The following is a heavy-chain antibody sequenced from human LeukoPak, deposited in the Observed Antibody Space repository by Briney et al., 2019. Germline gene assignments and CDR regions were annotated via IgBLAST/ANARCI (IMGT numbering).Heavy chain of an antibody. CDR2: IYYSGST. CDR3: AGEATMGTYFDY. J-gene: IGHJ4*02. V-gene: IGHV4-31*03. CDR1: GGSISSGGYY. Sequence: PSQTLSLTCTVSGGSISSGGYYWSWIRQHPGKGLEWIGYIYYSGSTYYNPSLKSRVTISVDTSKNQFSLKLSSVTAADTAVYYCAGEATMGTYFDYWGQGTLVTVSS. D-gene: IGHD5-12*01.